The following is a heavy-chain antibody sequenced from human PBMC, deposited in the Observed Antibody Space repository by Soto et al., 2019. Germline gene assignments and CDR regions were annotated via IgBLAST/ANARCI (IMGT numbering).Heavy chain of an antibody. CDR1: GFTFSSYA. Sequence: PGGSLRLSCAASGFTFSSYAMSWVRQAPEKGLEWVSAISGSGGSTYYADSVKGRLTISRDNSKNTLYLQMNSLRAEDTAVYYCAKDRDIVGAPDPFDIWGQGTMVTGSS. V-gene: IGHV3-23*01. J-gene: IGHJ3*02. D-gene: IGHD1-26*01. CDR3: AKDRDIVGAPDPFDI. CDR2: ISGSGGST.